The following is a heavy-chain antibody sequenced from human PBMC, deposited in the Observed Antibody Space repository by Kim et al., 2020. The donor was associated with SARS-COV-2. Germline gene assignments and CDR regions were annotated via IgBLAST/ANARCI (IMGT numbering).Heavy chain of an antibody. J-gene: IGHJ4*02. CDR3: AREAHQTYCSGGSCSLYYFDY. V-gene: IGHV1-18*01. CDR2: ISAYNGNT. Sequence: ASVKVSCKASGYTFTSYGISWVRQAPGQGLEWMGWISAYNGNTNYAQKLQGRVTMTTDTSTSTAYMELRSLRSDDTAVYYCAREAHQTYCSGGSCSLYYFDYWGQGTLVTVSS. CDR1: GYTFTSYG. D-gene: IGHD2-15*01.